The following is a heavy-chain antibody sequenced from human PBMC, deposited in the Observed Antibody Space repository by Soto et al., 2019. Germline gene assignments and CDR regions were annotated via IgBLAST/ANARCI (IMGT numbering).Heavy chain of an antibody. CDR2: ISYDGSNK. J-gene: IGHJ4*02. CDR1: GFTFSSYA. Sequence: QVQLVESGGGVVQPGRSLRLSCAASGFTFSSYAMHWVRQAPGKGLEWVAVISYDGSNKYYADSVKGRFTISRDNSKNTLYLQMNSLRAEDTAVYYCARDPYCSGGSCFVLDYWGQGTLVTVSS. V-gene: IGHV3-30-3*01. D-gene: IGHD2-15*01. CDR3: ARDPYCSGGSCFVLDY.